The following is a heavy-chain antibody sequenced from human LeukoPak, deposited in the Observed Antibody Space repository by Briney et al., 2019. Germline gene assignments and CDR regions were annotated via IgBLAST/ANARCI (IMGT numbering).Heavy chain of an antibody. CDR3: AKPYYYGNSAHYFFDY. J-gene: IGHJ4*02. Sequence: GGSLRLSCVTSGFGFSRYAMHWVRQAPGKGLEWVAVISYDGSNKEFAASVKGRFTISRDNSKNTLYLQMNSLRAEDTAVFYCAKPYYYGNSAHYFFDYWGQGTLVTVSS. CDR2: ISYDGSNK. CDR1: GFGFSRYA. D-gene: IGHD3-22*01. V-gene: IGHV3-30*18.